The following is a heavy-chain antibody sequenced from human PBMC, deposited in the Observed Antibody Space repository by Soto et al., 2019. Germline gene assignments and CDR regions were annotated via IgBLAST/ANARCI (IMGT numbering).Heavy chain of an antibody. Sequence: SETLSLTCAVSGFFISSGNYWGWIRKPPGKGLEWIGSIFHGGNTYYNLSLKSRVTISVDMSKNQFSLKLNSVTAADTAVYYCARARWYDAFDVWGQGTVVTVSS. J-gene: IGHJ3*01. CDR1: GFFISSGNY. V-gene: IGHV4-38-2*01. D-gene: IGHD2-15*01. CDR3: ARARWYDAFDV. CDR2: IFHGGNT.